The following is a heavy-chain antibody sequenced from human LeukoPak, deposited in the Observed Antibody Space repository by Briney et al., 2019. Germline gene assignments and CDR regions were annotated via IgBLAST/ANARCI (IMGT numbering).Heavy chain of an antibody. Sequence: GGSLRLSCAPSGFTFSSYAMSWVRQAPGKGLEWVSAISGSGGSTYYADSVKGRFTISRDNSKNTLYLQMNSLRAEDTAVYCCAKYPTSYSSSSNYYYYYYMDVWGKGTTVTVSS. CDR1: GFTFSSYA. V-gene: IGHV3-23*01. CDR2: ISGSGGST. CDR3: AKYPTSYSSSSNYYYYYYMDV. J-gene: IGHJ6*03. D-gene: IGHD6-6*01.